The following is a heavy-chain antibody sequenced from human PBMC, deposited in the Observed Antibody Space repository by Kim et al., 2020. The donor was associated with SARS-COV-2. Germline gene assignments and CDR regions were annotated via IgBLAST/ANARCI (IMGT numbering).Heavy chain of an antibody. CDR1: GYSFTSYW. CDR2: IDPSDSYT. J-gene: IGHJ5*02. V-gene: IGHV5-10-1*01. Sequence: GESLKISCKGSGYSFTSYWISWVRQMPGKGLEWMGRIDPSDSYTNYSPSFQGHVTISADKSISTAYLQWSSLKASDTAMYYCARRIAARSEWFDPWGQGTLVTVSS. D-gene: IGHD6-6*01. CDR3: ARRIAARSEWFDP.